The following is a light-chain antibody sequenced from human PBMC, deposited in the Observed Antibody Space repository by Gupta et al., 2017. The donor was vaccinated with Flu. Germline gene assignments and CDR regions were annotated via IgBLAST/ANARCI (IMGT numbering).Light chain of an antibody. CDR2: KAS. CDR3: QQFNIYPFT. Sequence: DIQMTQSPSTLSASVGDRVTITCRASQSINHWLAWYQQKPGKAPKLLIYKASSLESGVPLRFSGRGSGTEFTLTISSLQPDDFATYYCQQFNIYPFTFGPGTKVDI. J-gene: IGKJ3*01. V-gene: IGKV1-5*03. CDR1: QSINHW.